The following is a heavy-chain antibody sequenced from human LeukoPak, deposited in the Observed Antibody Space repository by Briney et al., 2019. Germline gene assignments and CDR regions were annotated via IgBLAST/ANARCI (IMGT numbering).Heavy chain of an antibody. CDR1: GGSFSDYF. V-gene: IGHV4-34*01. Sequence: PSETLFLTCAVYGGSFSDYFWGWIRQPPGKGLEWIGEINNSGRTYYNPSLKSRVTISVDTSKNQFSLNLNSVTAADTAVYYCARDVVVVPAAIHYGMDVWGQGTTVTVSS. D-gene: IGHD2-2*01. CDR2: INNSGRT. CDR3: ARDVVVVPAAIHYGMDV. J-gene: IGHJ6*02.